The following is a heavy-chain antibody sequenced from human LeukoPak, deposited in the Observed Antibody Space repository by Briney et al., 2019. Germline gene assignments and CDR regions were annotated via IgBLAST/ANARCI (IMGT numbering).Heavy chain of an antibody. CDR2: IKEDGSEK. J-gene: IGHJ4*02. CDR1: GFTFRNYW. Sequence: GGSLRLSCVASGFTFRNYWMSCVRQAPGKGLEWVANIKEDGSEKYYVDSVKGRFTISRDNAKNTLYLQMNSLRAEDTAVYYCAKDLTGEWELPYFDYWGQGTLVTVSS. CDR3: AKDLTGEWELPYFDY. V-gene: IGHV3-7*01. D-gene: IGHD1-26*01.